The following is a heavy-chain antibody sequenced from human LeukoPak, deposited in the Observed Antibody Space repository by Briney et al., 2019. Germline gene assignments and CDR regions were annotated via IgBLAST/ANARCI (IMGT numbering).Heavy chain of an antibody. J-gene: IGHJ4*02. CDR2: VKSDGSDT. CDR1: GSTFSRYW. D-gene: IGHD3-10*01. V-gene: IGHV3-74*01. CDR3: TTGIGNYYYY. Sequence: GALRLSCASSGSTFSRYWMHWVRQAPGKGLVWVSRVKSDGSDTIYADSVKGRFTISRDNAKNTLYLQMDSLRAEDTAVYYCTTGIGNYYYYWGQGTLVTVAS.